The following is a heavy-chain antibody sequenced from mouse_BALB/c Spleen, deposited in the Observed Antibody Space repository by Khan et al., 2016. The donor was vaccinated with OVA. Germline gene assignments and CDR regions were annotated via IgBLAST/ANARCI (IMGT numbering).Heavy chain of an antibody. V-gene: IGHV1-7*01. CDR3: TRRGLRWDFDY. CDR2: INPSTAYT. Sequence: VQLQESGAELAKPGASVKMSCKASGYTFINYWILWVKQRPGQGLEWIGYINPSTAYTEYNQNFKDKATLPADKSSRTAYMQLSSLTSEDSAVYYCTRRGLRWDFDYWGQGTTLTGSS. J-gene: IGHJ2*01. CDR1: GYTFINYW. D-gene: IGHD1-1*01.